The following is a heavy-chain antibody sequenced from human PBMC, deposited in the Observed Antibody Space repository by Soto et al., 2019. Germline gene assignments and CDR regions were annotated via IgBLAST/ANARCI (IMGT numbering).Heavy chain of an antibody. Sequence: SETLSLTCTVSGGSISSSSYYWGWIRQPPGKGLEWIGSIYYSGSTYYNPSLKSRVTISVDTSKNQFSLKLSSVTAADTAVYYCTRQSIQQLVPFDYRGQGTLVTVSS. D-gene: IGHD6-13*01. V-gene: IGHV4-39*01. CDR1: GGSISSSSYY. CDR2: IYYSGST. J-gene: IGHJ4*02. CDR3: TRQSIQQLVPFDY.